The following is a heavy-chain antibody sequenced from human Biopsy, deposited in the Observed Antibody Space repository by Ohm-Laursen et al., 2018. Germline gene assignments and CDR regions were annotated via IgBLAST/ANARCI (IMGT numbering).Heavy chain of an antibody. CDR1: GGTFSNYG. CDR3: ATKLTGYFHH. Sequence: VKISCKAPGGTFSNYGVNWVRQAPGQGLEWLGGNIPILGTGNYAQKFQDRVTVAADTSTSTATMELRSLRSDDTAVYYCATKLTGYFHHWGQGILVSVSS. J-gene: IGHJ1*01. D-gene: IGHD3-9*01. V-gene: IGHV1-69*13. CDR2: NIPILGTG.